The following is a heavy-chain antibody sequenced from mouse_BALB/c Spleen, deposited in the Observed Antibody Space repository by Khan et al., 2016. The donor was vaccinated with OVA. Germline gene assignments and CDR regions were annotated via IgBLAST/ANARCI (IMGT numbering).Heavy chain of an antibody. V-gene: IGHV1S56*01. J-gene: IGHJ3*01. Sequence: QVQLKQSGPELVKPGASVRISCKASGYTFTDYYINWMKQRPGQGLEWIGWIYPGHVHPKYNEKFKDKAILTADKSSSTAYMQLSSLTSEDSAVYFCARGGYFGNYRAGFACWGQGTLVTVSA. CDR2: IYPGHVHP. D-gene: IGHD2-1*01. CDR1: GYTFTDYY. CDR3: ARGGYFGNYRAGFAC.